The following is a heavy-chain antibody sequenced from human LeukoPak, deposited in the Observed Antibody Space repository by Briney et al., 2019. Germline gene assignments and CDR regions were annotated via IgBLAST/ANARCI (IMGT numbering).Heavy chain of an antibody. V-gene: IGHV3-20*04. Sequence: GGSLRLPCAASGFTFSSYCMTWVRQAPGKGLEWVSGLNWNGGSTGYADSVRGRFTISRDNAKNSLYLQMNSLRAEDTAVYYCARDPDCSSTSCQDYYYMDVWGKGTTVTISS. CDR3: ARDPDCSSTSCQDYYYMDV. CDR2: LNWNGGST. CDR1: GFTFSSYC. J-gene: IGHJ6*03. D-gene: IGHD2-2*01.